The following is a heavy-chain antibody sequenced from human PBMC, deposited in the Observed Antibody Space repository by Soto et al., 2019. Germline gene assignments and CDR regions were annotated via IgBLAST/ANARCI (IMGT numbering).Heavy chain of an antibody. CDR3: AKLTAA. CDR1: GFTFSAYV. CDR2: ITSSGGGT. D-gene: IGHD6-13*01. J-gene: IGHJ4*02. V-gene: IGHV3-23*01. Sequence: VGSLRLSCAASGFTFSAYVMSRVRQAPGKGLEWVSSITSSGGGTYYADSVKGRFTVSRDNSKNTVYLQMNSLRDEDTAVYYCAKLTAAWGQGTLVTVSS.